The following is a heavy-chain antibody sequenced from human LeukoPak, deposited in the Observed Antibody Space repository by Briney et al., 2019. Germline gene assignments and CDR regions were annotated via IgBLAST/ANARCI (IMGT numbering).Heavy chain of an antibody. Sequence: SETLSLTCIVSGGSMSGYYWSWIRQPAGKGLEWIGRMYTDGSTNYNPFLNSRVTMSVDTSKKHFSLRLNSVTAADTAVYYCATYDQKLAFDNWGQGTLVTVSS. D-gene: IGHD6-13*01. V-gene: IGHV4-4*07. CDR1: GGSMSGYY. J-gene: IGHJ4*02. CDR2: MYTDGST. CDR3: ATYDQKLAFDN.